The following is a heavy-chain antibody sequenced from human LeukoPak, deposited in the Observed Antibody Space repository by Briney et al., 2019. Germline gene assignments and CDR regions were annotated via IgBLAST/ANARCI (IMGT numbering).Heavy chain of an antibody. Sequence: GEPLKISCKGSGYSFTSYWIGWVRQMPGKGLEWMWIIYPGDSDTRYSPSFQGQVTISADKSISTAYLQWSSLKASDTAMYYCARSAAAGTNYYYYGMDVWGQGTTVTVSS. CDR1: GYSFTSYW. CDR2: IYPGDSDT. CDR3: ARSAAAGTNYYYYGMDV. V-gene: IGHV5-51*01. J-gene: IGHJ6*02. D-gene: IGHD6-13*01.